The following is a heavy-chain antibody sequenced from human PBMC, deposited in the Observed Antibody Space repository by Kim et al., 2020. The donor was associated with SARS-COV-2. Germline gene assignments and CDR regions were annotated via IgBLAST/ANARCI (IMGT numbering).Heavy chain of an antibody. D-gene: IGHD3-22*01. CDR2: ISAYNGNT. CDR3: ASGDYYDSSGWLDY. V-gene: IGHV1-18*01. J-gene: IGHJ4*02. Sequence: ASVKVSCKASGYTFTSYGISWVRQAPGQGLEWMGWISAYNGNTNYAQKLQGRVTMTTVTSTSTAYMELRSLRSDDTAVYYCASGDYYDSSGWLDYWGQGTLVTVSS. CDR1: GYTFTSYG.